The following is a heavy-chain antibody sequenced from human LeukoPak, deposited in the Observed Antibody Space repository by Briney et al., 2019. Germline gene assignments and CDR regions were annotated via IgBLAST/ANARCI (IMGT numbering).Heavy chain of an antibody. Sequence: GGSLRLSCAASGFTFSSYAMSWVRQAPGKGLEWVSAISGSGGSTYYADSVKGRFTISRDNSKNTLYLQMNSLRAEDTAVYYCAKGRTYYYDSADAFDIWGQGTMVTVSS. J-gene: IGHJ3*02. D-gene: IGHD3-22*01. CDR2: ISGSGGST. CDR3: AKGRTYYYDSADAFDI. CDR1: GFTFSSYA. V-gene: IGHV3-23*01.